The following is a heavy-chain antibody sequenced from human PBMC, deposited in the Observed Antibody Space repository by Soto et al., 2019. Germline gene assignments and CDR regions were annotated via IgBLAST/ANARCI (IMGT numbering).Heavy chain of an antibody. Sequence: QVQLVESGGGVVQPGRSLRLSCAASGFSFSRYGMHWVRQAPGKGLEWVAVIWYDGSNKYYADSVKGRFTISRDNSKNTLYLQMNSLRTGDTAVYYCAKASGGYGPVDYYWVQGTLVTVSS. D-gene: IGHD3-22*01. J-gene: IGHJ4*02. CDR2: IWYDGSNK. V-gene: IGHV3-33*06. CDR3: AKASGGYGPVDYY. CDR1: GFSFSRYG.